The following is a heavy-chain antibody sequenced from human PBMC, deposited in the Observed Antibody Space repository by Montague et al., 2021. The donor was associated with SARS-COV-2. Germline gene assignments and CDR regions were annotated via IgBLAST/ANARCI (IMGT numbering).Heavy chain of an antibody. CDR1: GGSISSGGYY. J-gene: IGHJ3*02. CDR2: IYYSGITDATT. V-gene: IGHV4-31*03. Sequence: TLSLTCTVSGGSISSGGYYWSWIRHYPGQGLEWIGYIYYSGITDATTFYTPSLRSRITISVDTSKNQVSLRLNSVTAADTAVYYCARAPGLDGSGNFEVLGIWGQGTMVTVSS. CDR3: ARAPGLDGSGNFEVLGI. D-gene: IGHD3-10*01.